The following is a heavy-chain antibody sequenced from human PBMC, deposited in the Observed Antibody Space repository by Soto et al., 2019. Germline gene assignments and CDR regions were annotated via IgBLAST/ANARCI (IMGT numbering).Heavy chain of an antibody. D-gene: IGHD6-13*01. CDR1: GGTFSSYA. CDR2: IIPIFGTA. Sequence: GASVNVSCKASGGTFSSYAISWVRQAPGQGLEWMGGIIPIFGTANYAQKFQGRVTITADESTSTAYMELSSLRSEDTAVYYCARDPLKQQPRRGVRFDPWGQGTLVTVSS. CDR3: ARDPLKQQPRRGVRFDP. V-gene: IGHV1-69*13. J-gene: IGHJ5*02.